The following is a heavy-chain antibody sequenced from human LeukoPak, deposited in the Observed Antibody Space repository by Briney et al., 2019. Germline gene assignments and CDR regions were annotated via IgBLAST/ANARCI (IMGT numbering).Heavy chain of an antibody. CDR2: FCGRADST. CDR1: GFTFNIYA. D-gene: IGHD2-15*01. J-gene: IGHJ6*03. Sequence: GGSLRLFCGACGFTFNIYAMSWVPDARGRGLECVSDFCGRADSTDYADSGKSRFTKSRDNSKNTLFLQMNSLRAEDTALYYCAKGRGFCSGGSCYYYYYIDVWGKGTTVTVSS. V-gene: IGHV3-23*01. CDR3: AKGRGFCSGGSCYYYYYIDV.